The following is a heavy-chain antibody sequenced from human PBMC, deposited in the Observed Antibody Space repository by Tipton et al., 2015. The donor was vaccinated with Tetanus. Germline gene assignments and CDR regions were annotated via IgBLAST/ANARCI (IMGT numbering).Heavy chain of an antibody. CDR3: AREAKYSSGWLDL. CDR1: GGSISSYY. J-gene: IGHJ2*01. CDR2: IYYSGST. V-gene: IGHV4-59*01. D-gene: IGHD6-19*01. Sequence: LRLSCTVSGGSISSYYWSWIRQRPGKGLEWIGYIYYSGSTNYNPSLKSRVTISVDTSKNQFSLKLSSVTAADTAVYYCAREAKYSSGWLDLWGRGPLVTVSS.